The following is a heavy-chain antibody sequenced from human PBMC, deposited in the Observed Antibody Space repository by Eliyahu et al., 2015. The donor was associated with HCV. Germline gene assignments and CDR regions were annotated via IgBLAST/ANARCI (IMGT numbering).Heavy chain of an antibody. D-gene: IGHD3/OR15-3a*01. CDR3: ARDDLGAS. Sequence: EVQLVESGXGXVQPXGSLXXXCAASGFTFTSYXMSWVRQAPGKGLEWVANINQDGSEKNYVDSVKGRFTISRDNAKNSVYLQMNSLRADDTAVYYCARDDLGASWGQGTLVTVSS. J-gene: IGHJ5*02. CDR2: INQDGSEK. CDR1: GFTFTSYX. V-gene: IGHV3-7*01.